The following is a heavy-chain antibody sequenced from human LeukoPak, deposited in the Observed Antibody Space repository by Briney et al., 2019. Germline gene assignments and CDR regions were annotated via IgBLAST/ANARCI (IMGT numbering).Heavy chain of an antibody. V-gene: IGHV3-64*01. J-gene: IGHJ4*02. CDR2: ISANGGTT. CDR1: GFTFSRYA. D-gene: IGHD2-21*01. CDR3: ARSWIPVIGPRLASDP. Sequence: PGGSLRLSCAASGFTFSRYAMHWVRQAPGKGLEYVSAISANGGTTYYANSVKDRFTISRDNSKNTLYLQMGSLRADDMAVYYCARSWIPVIGPRLASDPWGQGILVTVAS.